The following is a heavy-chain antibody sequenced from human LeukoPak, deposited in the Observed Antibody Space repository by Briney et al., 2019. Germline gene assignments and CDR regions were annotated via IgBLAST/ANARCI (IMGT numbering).Heavy chain of an antibody. J-gene: IGHJ4*02. CDR2: ISSSSSYI. CDR3: ARSGYSSSWLFDY. D-gene: IGHD6-13*01. V-gene: IGHV3-21*01. Sequence: GGSLRLTCAASGFTFSNAWMNWVRQAPGKGLEWVSSISSSSSYIYYADSVKGRFTISRDNAKNSLYLQMNSLRAEDTAVYYCARSGYSSSWLFDYWGQGTLVTVSS. CDR1: GFTFSNAW.